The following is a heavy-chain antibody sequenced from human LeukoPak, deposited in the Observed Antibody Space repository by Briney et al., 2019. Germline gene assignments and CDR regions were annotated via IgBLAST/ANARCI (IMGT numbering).Heavy chain of an antibody. V-gene: IGHV3-21*01. CDR3: ARETYYYDSSGYYYVGSGFDY. CDR2: ISGSSSYI. D-gene: IGHD3-22*01. Sequence: GGSLRLSCAASGFTFSSYSMNWIRQAPGKGLEWVSSISGSSSYIYYADSVKGRFTISRANAKNSLYLQMNSLRAEDTAVYYCARETYYYDSSGYYYVGSGFDYWGQGTLVTVSS. CDR1: GFTFSSYS. J-gene: IGHJ4*02.